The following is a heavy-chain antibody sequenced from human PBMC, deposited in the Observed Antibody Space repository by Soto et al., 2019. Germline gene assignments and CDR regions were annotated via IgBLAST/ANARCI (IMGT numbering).Heavy chain of an antibody. CDR3: ARVVGSSGHPGAFDI. D-gene: IGHD3-22*01. CDR2: ISSSSSYI. V-gene: IGHV3-21*01. CDR1: GFTFSSYS. Sequence: SLRLSCAASGFTFSSYSMNWVRQAPGNGLEWVSSISSSSSYIYYADSVKGRFTISRDNAKISLYLQMNSLRAEDTAVYYCARVVGSSGHPGAFDIWGQGTMVTVSS. J-gene: IGHJ3*02.